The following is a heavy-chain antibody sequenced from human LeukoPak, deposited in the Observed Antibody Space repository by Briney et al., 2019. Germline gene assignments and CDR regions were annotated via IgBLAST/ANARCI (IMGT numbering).Heavy chain of an antibody. CDR3: ARVYSSGYYYVDR. CDR2: ISYDGSNK. Sequence: GGSLRLSCAASGFTFSSYAMHWVRQAPGKGLEWVAVISYDGSNKYYADSVKGRFTISRDNAKNSRYLQMNSLRAEDTAVYYCARVYSSGYYYVDRWGQGTLVTVSS. CDR1: GFTFSSYA. J-gene: IGHJ4*02. V-gene: IGHV3-30*04. D-gene: IGHD3-22*01.